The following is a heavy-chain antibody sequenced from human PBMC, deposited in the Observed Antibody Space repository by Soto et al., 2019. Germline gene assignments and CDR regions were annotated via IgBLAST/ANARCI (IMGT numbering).Heavy chain of an antibody. V-gene: IGHV4-30-4*01. J-gene: IGHJ4*01. CDR1: GGSISSGDYY. CDR2: IYYSGST. CDR3: ARYSAASGTYYFDY. D-gene: IGHD6-13*01. Sequence: SETLSLTCTVSGGSISSGDYYLSWIRQPPGKGLEWIGYIYYSGSTYYNPSLRSRVTMSLDKSKNQFSLILYSVTAADTGVYYCARYSAASGTYYFDYWGQGTLVTAPQ.